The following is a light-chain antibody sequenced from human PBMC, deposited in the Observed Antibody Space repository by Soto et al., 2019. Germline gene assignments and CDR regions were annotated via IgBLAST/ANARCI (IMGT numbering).Light chain of an antibody. Sequence: QSVLTQPPSVSGAPGKRVTISCTGSSSHIGAGYDVHWYQQLPGTAPKLLIYGNSNRPSGVPDRVSGSKSGTSASLAITGLQAADEADYYCQSYDSSLSGVVFGGGSKLTVL. CDR3: QSYDSSLSGVV. V-gene: IGLV1-40*01. CDR2: GNS. CDR1: SSHIGAGYD. J-gene: IGLJ2*01.